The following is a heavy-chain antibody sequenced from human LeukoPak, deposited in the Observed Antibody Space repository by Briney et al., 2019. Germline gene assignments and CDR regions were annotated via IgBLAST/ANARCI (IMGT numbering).Heavy chain of an antibody. Sequence: PGGSLRLSCAASGFTFSTCSMNWVRQAPGKGLEWVSYISSSGVTIYYADSVKGRLTISRDNAKNSLYLQMNSLRAEDTAVYYCARDELMTGQGYWGQGTLVTVSS. CDR1: GFTFSTCS. CDR3: ARDELMTGQGY. CDR2: ISSSGVTI. D-gene: IGHD2-8*01. J-gene: IGHJ4*02. V-gene: IGHV3-48*01.